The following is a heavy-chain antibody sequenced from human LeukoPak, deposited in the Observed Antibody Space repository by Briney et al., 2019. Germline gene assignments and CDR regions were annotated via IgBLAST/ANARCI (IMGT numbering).Heavy chain of an antibody. Sequence: GASVKVSCKASGYTFTGYYMHWVRQAPGQGLEWMGWISAYNGNTNYAQKLQGRVTMTTDTSTSTAYMELRSLRSDDTAVYYCAVVGATHDAFDIWGQGTMVTVSS. V-gene: IGHV1-18*04. CDR1: GYTFTGYY. CDR3: AVVGATHDAFDI. J-gene: IGHJ3*02. CDR2: ISAYNGNT. D-gene: IGHD1-26*01.